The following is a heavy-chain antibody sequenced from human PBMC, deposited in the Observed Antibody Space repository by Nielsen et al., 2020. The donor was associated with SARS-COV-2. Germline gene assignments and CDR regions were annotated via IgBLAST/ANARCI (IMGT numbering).Heavy chain of an antibody. V-gene: IGHV4-31*03. CDR1: GGSISSGGYY. CDR3: ARVRCSGGSCYQPDYFDY. D-gene: IGHD2-15*01. J-gene: IGHJ4*02. CDR2: IYYSGST. Sequence: TLSLTCTVSGGSISSGGYYWSWIRQHPGKGLEWIGYIYYSGSTYYNPSLKSRVTISVDTSKNQFSLKLSSVTAADTAVYYCARVRCSGGSCYQPDYFDYWGQGTLVTVSS.